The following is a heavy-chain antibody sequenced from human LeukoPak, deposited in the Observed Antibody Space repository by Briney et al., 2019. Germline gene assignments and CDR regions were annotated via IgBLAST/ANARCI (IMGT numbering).Heavy chain of an antibody. Sequence: GGSLRLSCAASGFTFSSYAMHWVRQAPGKGLEWVAVISYDGSNKYYADSVKGRFTISRDNAKNSLYLQMNSLRAEDTAVYYCARGGIVGATAFDYWGQGTLVTVSS. J-gene: IGHJ4*02. CDR1: GFTFSSYA. D-gene: IGHD1-26*01. CDR2: ISYDGSNK. V-gene: IGHV3-30-3*01. CDR3: ARGGIVGATAFDY.